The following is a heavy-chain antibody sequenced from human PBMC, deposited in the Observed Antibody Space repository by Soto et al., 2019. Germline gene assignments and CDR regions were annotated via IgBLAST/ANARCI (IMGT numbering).Heavy chain of an antibody. CDR1: GFVSGSYW. J-gene: IGHJ3*01. CDR3: AKDRGPGGSTWSRQGGFDL. CDR2: IKQDGSEK. V-gene: IGHV3-7*03. D-gene: IGHD6-13*01. Sequence: GSLRLSCAASGFVSGSYWMSWVRQAPGKGLEWVANIKQDGSEKYYVDSVKGRFTISRENAENSVYLQMNSLRAEDTAVYYCAKDRGPGGSTWSRQGGFDLWGQGTMVTVSS.